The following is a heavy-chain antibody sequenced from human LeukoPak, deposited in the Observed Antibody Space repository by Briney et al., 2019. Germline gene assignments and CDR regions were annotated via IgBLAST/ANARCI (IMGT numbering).Heavy chain of an antibody. CDR2: ISSNGGST. CDR1: GLTFSSYA. V-gene: IGHV3-64*01. J-gene: IGHJ4*02. Sequence: GGSLRLSCAASGLTFSSYAMHWVRQAPGKGLEYVSAISSNGGSTYYANSVKGRFTISRDNSKNTLYLQMGSLRAEDMAVYYCARQPEMATTLSPIDYWGQGTLVTVSS. D-gene: IGHD5-24*01. CDR3: ARQPEMATTLSPIDY.